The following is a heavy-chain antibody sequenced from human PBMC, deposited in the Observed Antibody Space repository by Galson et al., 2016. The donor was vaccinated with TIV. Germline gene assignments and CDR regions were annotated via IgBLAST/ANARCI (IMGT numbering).Heavy chain of an antibody. CDR2: ISWDGSET. D-gene: IGHD1-26*01. J-gene: IGHJ4*02. CDR3: ARDKGGYFSGRDRFFFDS. Sequence: SLRLSCAASGFNFDDYTMHWVRQRPGKGLEWVSLISWDGSETDYTDSVKGRFTISRDNSKQSLYLQLNSLTTDDTAFYYCARDKGGYFSGRDRFFFDSWGQGTLVSVSS. V-gene: IGHV3-43*01. CDR1: GFNFDDYT.